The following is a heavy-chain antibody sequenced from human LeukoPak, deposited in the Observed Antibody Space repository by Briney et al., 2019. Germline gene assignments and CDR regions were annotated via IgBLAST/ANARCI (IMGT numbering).Heavy chain of an antibody. Sequence: SETLSLTCTVSGGSISSYYWSWVRQPPGKGLEWIGYIYYSGSTNYNPSLKSRVTISVETSKDQFSLKLSSVTAADRAVYYCARVVTLFDSYYMDVWGKGTTVTVSS. CDR2: IYYSGST. CDR1: GGSISSYY. V-gene: IGHV4-59*01. J-gene: IGHJ6*03. CDR3: ARVVTLFDSYYMDV. D-gene: IGHD4-23*01.